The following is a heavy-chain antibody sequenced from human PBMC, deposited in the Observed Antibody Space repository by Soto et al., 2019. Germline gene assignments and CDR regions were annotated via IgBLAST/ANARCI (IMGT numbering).Heavy chain of an antibody. CDR3: ARRRASLPTANLEL. CDR2: VSSRGRFT. CDR1: RFPCGDYY. Sequence: LXLSWSASRFPCGDYYISWIRRSPERGLEWLSFVSSRGRFTKYADSVRGRFTISRDNAKNALYLQMNCLRAEDTAVYYCARRRASLPTANLELWGRRPLVTVAS. V-gene: IGHV3-11*06. J-gene: IGHJ2*01. D-gene: IGHD1-1*01.